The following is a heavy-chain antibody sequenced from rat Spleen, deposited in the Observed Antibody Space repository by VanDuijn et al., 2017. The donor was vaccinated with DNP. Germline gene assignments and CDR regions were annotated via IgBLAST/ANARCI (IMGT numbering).Heavy chain of an antibody. CDR3: ARDDTVAPFDY. CDR2: IWNTGGT. CDR1: GFSLTSYN. D-gene: IGHD1-8*01. Sequence: QVQLKESGPGLVQPSQTLSLTCTVAGFSLTSYNVHWVRQPPGKGLEWMGVIWNTGGTRYNSALKSRLSISKDTSKSQVFLKMNSLQTEDTATYYCARDDTVAPFDYWGQGVMVTVSS. J-gene: IGHJ2*01. V-gene: IGHV2-41*01.